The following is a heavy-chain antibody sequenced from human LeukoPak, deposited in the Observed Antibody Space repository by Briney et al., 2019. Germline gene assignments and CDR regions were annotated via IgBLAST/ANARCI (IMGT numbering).Heavy chain of an antibody. CDR2: IRSNANSYAT. V-gene: IGHV3-73*01. D-gene: IGHD2-2*01. CDR3: ISRRDCASTSCYVASDFDY. CDR1: GFTFSGSA. J-gene: IGHJ4*02. Sequence: GGSLRLSCAVSGFTFSGSAIHWVRQASGRGLEWVGRIRSNANSYATAYAASVKGRFTISRDDSKNTAYLQMNSLKLEDTAVYYCISRRDCASTSCYVASDFDYWGQGTLFTVSS.